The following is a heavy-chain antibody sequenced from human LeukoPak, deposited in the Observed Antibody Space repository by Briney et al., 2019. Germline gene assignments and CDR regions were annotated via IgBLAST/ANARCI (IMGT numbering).Heavy chain of an antibody. J-gene: IGHJ4*02. CDR2: ISAYNGNT. CDR1: GYTFTSYG. D-gene: IGHD4-11*01. V-gene: IGHV1-18*01. Sequence: ASVKVSCKASGYTFTSYGISWVRQAPGQGLEWMGWISAYNGNTNYAQKLQGRVTMTTDTSTSTAYMELRSLRSDDTAVCYCARGDYSNYASQFDYWGQGTLVTVSS. CDR3: ARGDYSNYASQFDY.